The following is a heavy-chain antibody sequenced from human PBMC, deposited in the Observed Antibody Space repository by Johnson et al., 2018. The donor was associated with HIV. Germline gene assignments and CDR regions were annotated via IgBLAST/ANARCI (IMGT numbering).Heavy chain of an antibody. J-gene: IGHJ3*02. CDR2: ISYDGSDK. D-gene: IGHD3-16*01. V-gene: IGHV3-30*03. Sequence: QVQLVESGGGVVQPGRSLRLSCAASGFTFSSYGMNWVRQAPGKGLEWVAVISYDGSDKYYADSVKGRFTISRDNSKNTLYLQMNSLRAEDTAVYYCARDGGRGDFDIWGQGTRVSVSS. CDR1: GFTFSSYG. CDR3: ARDGGRGDFDI.